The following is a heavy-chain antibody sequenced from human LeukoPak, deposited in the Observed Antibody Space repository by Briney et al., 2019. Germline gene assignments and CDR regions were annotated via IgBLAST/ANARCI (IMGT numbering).Heavy chain of an antibody. CDR2: ISYDGTNK. D-gene: IGHD6-19*01. CDR3: ARGYTSASS. J-gene: IGHJ4*02. Sequence: PGGSLRLSCAASGFTFNIFAMRWVRQAPGKGLEWVAVISYDGTNKYYADSVKGRFTISRDNSKNTLYLQMDSLRADDMSVYYCARGYTSASSWGQGTLVTVSS. CDR1: GFTFNIFA. V-gene: IGHV3-30*04.